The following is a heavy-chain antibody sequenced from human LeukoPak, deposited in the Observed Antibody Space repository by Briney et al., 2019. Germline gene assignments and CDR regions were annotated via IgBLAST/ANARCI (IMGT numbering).Heavy chain of an antibody. J-gene: IGHJ4*02. CDR1: GFTFSSYE. CDR3: ARELGARGYSYGYVDY. V-gene: IGHV3-7*01. Sequence: GGSLRLSCAASGFTFSSYEMNWVRQAPGKGLEWVANIKQDGSEKYYVDSVKGRFTISRDNAKNSLYLQMNSLRAEDTAVYYCARELGARGYSYGYVDYWGQGTLVTVSS. D-gene: IGHD5-18*01. CDR2: IKQDGSEK.